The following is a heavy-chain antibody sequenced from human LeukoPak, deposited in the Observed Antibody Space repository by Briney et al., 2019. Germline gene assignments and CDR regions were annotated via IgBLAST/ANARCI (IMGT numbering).Heavy chain of an antibody. CDR2: INSDGSST. CDR3: VQCGLGIPY. J-gene: IGHJ4*02. V-gene: IGHV3-74*01. CDR1: GLTFSNYW. Sequence: GGLLRLSCAASGLTFSNYWMHWVRQAPGKGLVWVSYINSDGSSTGYADSVKGRFTISRDNAKNTLYLQMNSLRAEDTAVYYCVQCGLGIPYWGQGTLVTVSP. D-gene: IGHD3-10*01.